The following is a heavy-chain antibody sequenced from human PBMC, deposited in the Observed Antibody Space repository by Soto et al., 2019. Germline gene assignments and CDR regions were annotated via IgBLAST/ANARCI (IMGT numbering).Heavy chain of an antibody. V-gene: IGHV4-31*01. CDR3: ASVDYGGNAAEYFQH. Sequence: QVQLQESGPGLVKPSQTLSLTCTVSGGAISSGGSYWSWIRQHPGKGLEWIGYIYDSGRTYYNPSLTRPVTIAVDTSKSQFSLQLSSVTAADKAVYYCASVDYGGNAAEYFQHWGQGTLVTVSS. J-gene: IGHJ1*01. D-gene: IGHD4-17*01. CDR1: GGAISSGGSY. CDR2: IYDSGRT.